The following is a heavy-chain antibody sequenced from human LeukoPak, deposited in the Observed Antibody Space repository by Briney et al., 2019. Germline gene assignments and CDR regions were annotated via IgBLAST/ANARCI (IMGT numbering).Heavy chain of an antibody. Sequence: PGGSLRLSCAASGFTFSSYWMHWVRQALGEGLVWVSRINSDGSSTSYADSVKGRFTISRDNAKNTLYLQMNSLRAEDTAVYYCARETTVTAGYDYWGRGTLVTVSS. J-gene: IGHJ4*02. CDR1: GFTFSSYW. CDR2: INSDGSST. D-gene: IGHD4-17*01. V-gene: IGHV3-74*01. CDR3: ARETTVTAGYDY.